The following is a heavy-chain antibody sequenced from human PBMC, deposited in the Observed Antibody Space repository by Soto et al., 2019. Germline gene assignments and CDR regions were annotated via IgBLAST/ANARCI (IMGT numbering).Heavy chain of an antibody. Sequence: QLQLQESGPGLVKPSETLSLTCSVSGDSINSDKYYWGWIRQPPGKGLEWIGRIYFRGNTYYNPSLQTRATIPLAKSKSQFSLKLNSVTAADSAVYFCARLEGLATIAYYFDFWGQGALVTVSS. V-gene: IGHV4-39*01. D-gene: IGHD3-9*01. CDR2: IYFRGNT. CDR1: GDSINSDKYY. J-gene: IGHJ4*02. CDR3: ARLEGLATIAYYFDF.